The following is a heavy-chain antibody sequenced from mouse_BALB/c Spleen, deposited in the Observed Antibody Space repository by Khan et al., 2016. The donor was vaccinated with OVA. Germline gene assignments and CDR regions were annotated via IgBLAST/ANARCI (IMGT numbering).Heavy chain of an antibody. CDR1: GFTFTDYY. D-gene: IGHD1-1*01. Sequence: EVELVESGGGLVQPGGSLRLSCATSGFTFTDYYMSWVRQPPGKALEWLGFIRNKPNGYTTEYSASVKGRFTISRDNSQSIVYLQMHTLRAADSPTYYCASETVVDIYWDFDVWGAGTTVTVSA. CDR3: ASETVVDIYWDFDV. CDR2: IRNKPNGYTT. J-gene: IGHJ1*01. V-gene: IGHV7-3*02.